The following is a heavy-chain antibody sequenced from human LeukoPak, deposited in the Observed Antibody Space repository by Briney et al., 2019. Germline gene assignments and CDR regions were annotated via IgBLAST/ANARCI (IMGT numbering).Heavy chain of an antibody. Sequence: PGGSLRLSCAASGFIVSTNYMSWVRQAPGKGLEWVSVIFSGGSTYYADSVKGRFTISRDKSNNTLYLQMNSLKTEDTAVYYCTSSYGYFDYWGQGTLVTVSS. D-gene: IGHD3-10*01. CDR2: IFSGGST. CDR1: GFIVSTNY. V-gene: IGHV3-53*01. CDR3: TSSYGYFDY. J-gene: IGHJ4*02.